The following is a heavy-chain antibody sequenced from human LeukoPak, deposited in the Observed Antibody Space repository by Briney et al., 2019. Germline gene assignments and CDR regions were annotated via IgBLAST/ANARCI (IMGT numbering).Heavy chain of an antibody. CDR2: IYHNGGT. CDR3: ARGGWAYYFDY. Sequence: SETLSLTCTVSGGSISSGNYYWTWIRHHPGKGLEWLGYIYHNGGTYYNASLKSRFTISQDTSKNQFSLKLSSVTAADTAVYYCARGGWAYYFDYWGQGNLVTVSS. CDR1: GGSISSGNYY. J-gene: IGHJ4*02. D-gene: IGHD2-15*01. V-gene: IGHV4-31*03.